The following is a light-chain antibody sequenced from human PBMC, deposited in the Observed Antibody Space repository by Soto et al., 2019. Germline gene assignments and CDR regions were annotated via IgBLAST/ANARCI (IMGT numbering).Light chain of an antibody. CDR1: QSVSSY. CDR2: DSS. CDR3: QQRGS. J-gene: IGKJ5*01. Sequence: EIVLTQSPATLSLSPGERATLSCRASQSVSSYLAWYQQKPGQAPRLLIYDSSNRATGIPARFSGSGSGTVFTLAISRLEPEDFAVYYCQQRGSFGQGTRLEIK. V-gene: IGKV3-11*01.